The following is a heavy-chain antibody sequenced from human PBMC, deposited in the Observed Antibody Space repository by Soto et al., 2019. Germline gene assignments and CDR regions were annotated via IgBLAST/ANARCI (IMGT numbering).Heavy chain of an antibody. CDR3: ARGQYYGDSDY. J-gene: IGHJ4*02. D-gene: IGHD2-21*01. Sequence: SETQSLTSPVSGGYISSNYWSWIRQPPGKGLEWIAYVFYSGHSDYNPSLRSRVTISVDTSKNQFSLKLSSVTTADTAVYYCARGQYYGDSDYWGQGTLVTVSS. V-gene: IGHV4-59*01. CDR1: GGYISSNY. CDR2: VFYSGHS.